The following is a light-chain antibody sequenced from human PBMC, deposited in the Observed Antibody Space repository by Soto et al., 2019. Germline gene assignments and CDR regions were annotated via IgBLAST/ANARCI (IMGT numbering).Light chain of an antibody. CDR1: QTVRGN. CDR3: QQYITWTRT. V-gene: IGKV3-15*01. Sequence: EMVMTQSPATVSVSPGGRATLSCRASQTVRGNLAWYQQQPGQAPRLXIFGASTRATGIPARFSGSGSGTEFSLSISSLQSEDFAVYYCQQYITWTRTFGQGTKVDIK. J-gene: IGKJ1*01. CDR2: GAS.